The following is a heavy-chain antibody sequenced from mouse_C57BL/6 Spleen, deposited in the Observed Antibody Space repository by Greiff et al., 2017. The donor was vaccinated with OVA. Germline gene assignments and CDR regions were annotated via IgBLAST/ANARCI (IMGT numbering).Heavy chain of an antibody. CDR1: GYTFTSYW. D-gene: IGHD1-1*01. J-gene: IGHJ4*01. V-gene: IGHV1-53*01. Sequence: QVQLQQPGTELVKPGASVKLSCKASGYTFTSYWMHWVKQRPGQGLEWIGIINPSNGGTNYNEKFKSKATLTVDKSSSTAYMQLRSLTSEDSAVYYYSRWEGVVATDYYAMGDWGQGTTVTVAS. CDR2: INPSNGGT. CDR3: SRWEGVVATDYYAMGD.